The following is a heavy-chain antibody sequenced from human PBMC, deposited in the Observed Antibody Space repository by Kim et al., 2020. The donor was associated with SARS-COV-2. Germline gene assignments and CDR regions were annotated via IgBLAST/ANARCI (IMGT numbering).Heavy chain of an antibody. J-gene: IGHJ4*02. V-gene: IGHV4-4*07. CDR3: AREHYELDY. CDR2: TN. D-gene: IGHD4-17*01. Sequence: TNNSNPSPQSRVTVSVDTSKNQFSLKLSSVTAADTAVYSCAREHYELDYWGQGTLVTVSS.